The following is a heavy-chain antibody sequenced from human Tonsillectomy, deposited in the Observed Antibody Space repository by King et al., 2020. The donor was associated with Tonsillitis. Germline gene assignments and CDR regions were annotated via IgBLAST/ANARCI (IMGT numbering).Heavy chain of an antibody. V-gene: IGHV3-7*01. Sequence: QLVQSGGGLVQPGGSLRLSCAASGFTFSSYWMSWVRQAPGKGLEWVANIKQDGSEKYYVDSVKGRFTISRDNAKKSLYLQMNSLRAEDTAVYYCARDSRRQWELLSYYYYGMDVWGQGTTVTVSS. D-gene: IGHD1-26*01. CDR2: IKQDGSEK. CDR1: GFTFSSYW. J-gene: IGHJ6*02. CDR3: ARDSRRQWELLSYYYYGMDV.